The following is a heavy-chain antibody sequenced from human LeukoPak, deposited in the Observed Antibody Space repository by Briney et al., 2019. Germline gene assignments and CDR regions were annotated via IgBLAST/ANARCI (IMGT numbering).Heavy chain of an antibody. CDR2: ISSNGGST. CDR3: ARVPYAVRYYYDKDWYFDL. CDR1: GFTFSSYA. Sequence: GGSLRLSCAASGFTFSSYAMHWVRQAPGKGLEYVSAISSNGGSTYYANSVKGRFTISRDNSKNTLYLQMGSLGAEDMAVYYCARVPYAVRYYYDKDWYFDLWGRGTLVTVSS. J-gene: IGHJ2*01. V-gene: IGHV3-64*01. D-gene: IGHD3-22*01.